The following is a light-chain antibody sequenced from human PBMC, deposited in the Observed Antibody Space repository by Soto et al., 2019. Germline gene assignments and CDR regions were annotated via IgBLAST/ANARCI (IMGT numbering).Light chain of an antibody. CDR3: QQYNSYST. Sequence: IHMTHSPSTLSASVLYRVTITFRASQSISSWLAWYQQKPGKAPKLLIYKASSLESGVPSRFSGSGSGTEFTLTISSLQPDDFATYYCQQYNSYSTFGQGTKVDI. CDR2: KAS. J-gene: IGKJ1*01. CDR1: QSISSW. V-gene: IGKV1-5*03.